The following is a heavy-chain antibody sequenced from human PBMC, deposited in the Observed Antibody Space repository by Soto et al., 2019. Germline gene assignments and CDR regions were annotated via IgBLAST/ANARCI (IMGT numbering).Heavy chain of an antibody. CDR3: AKDYYGSGSYYKYLAPDY. D-gene: IGHD3-10*01. CDR2: ISGSGGST. J-gene: IGHJ4*02. Sequence: GGSLRLSCAASGFTFSSYAMSWVRQAPGKGLEWVSAISGSGGSTYYADSVKGRFTISRDNSKNTLYLQMNSLRAEDTAVYYCAKDYYGSGSYYKYLAPDYWGQGTLVTVSS. V-gene: IGHV3-23*01. CDR1: GFTFSSYA.